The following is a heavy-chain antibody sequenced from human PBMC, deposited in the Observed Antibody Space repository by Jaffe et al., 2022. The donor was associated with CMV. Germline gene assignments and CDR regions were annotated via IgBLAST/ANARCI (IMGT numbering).Heavy chain of an antibody. CDR1: GFTVSSNY. V-gene: IGHV3-53*02. D-gene: IGHD2-15*01. CDR2: IYSAGTT. Sequence: EVQLVETGGGLIHPGGSLRLSCAVSGFTVSSNYMTWVRQAPGKGLEWVSIIYSAGTTYYADSVKGRFTISRDNSGDTMYLQMNSLRAEDTAVYYCARASYNSACCSFDSWGQGTLVTVSS. J-gene: IGHJ4*02. CDR3: ARASYNSACCSFDS.